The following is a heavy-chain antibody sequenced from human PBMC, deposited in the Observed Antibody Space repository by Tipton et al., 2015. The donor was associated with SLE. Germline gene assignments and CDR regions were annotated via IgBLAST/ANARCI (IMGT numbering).Heavy chain of an antibody. CDR1: GDSISSTTYH. D-gene: IGHD3-3*01. Sequence: TLSLTCTVSGDSISSTTYHWGWIRQPPGKGLEWIGSISDVGSTYSNPSLKSRVTISVDTSKNQFSLRLTSMTAADTAVYYCATDTIFRVVSFLDSWGQGTLVTVSS. V-gene: IGHV4-39*07. CDR2: ISDVGST. CDR3: ATDTIFRVVSFLDS. J-gene: IGHJ4*02.